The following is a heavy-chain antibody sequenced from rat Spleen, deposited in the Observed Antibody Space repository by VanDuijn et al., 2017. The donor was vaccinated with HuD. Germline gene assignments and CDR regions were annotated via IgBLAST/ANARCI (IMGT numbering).Heavy chain of an antibody. CDR3: ARRHYGYTDYFDY. CDR1: GLTFSNHG. D-gene: IGHD1-9*01. Sequence: EVQLVESGGGLVQPGRSLKVSCAASGLTFSNHGMYWIRQAPTKGLEWVATISYGDSSGHSGTYYRDSVKGRFTISTDNAKSTLSLQMDSLRSEDTATYYCARRHYGYTDYFDYWGQGVMVTVSS. CDR2: ISYGDSSGHSGT. J-gene: IGHJ2*01. V-gene: IGHV5-29*01.